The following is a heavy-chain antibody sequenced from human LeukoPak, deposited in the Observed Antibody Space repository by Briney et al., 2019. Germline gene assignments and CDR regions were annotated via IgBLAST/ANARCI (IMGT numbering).Heavy chain of an antibody. CDR1: GGTFSSYA. D-gene: IGHD4-23*01. J-gene: IGHJ4*02. V-gene: IGHV1-69*06. CDR2: IIPIFGTA. Sequence: GASVKVSCKASGGTFSSYAISWVRQAPGQGLEWMGGIIPIFGTANYAQKFQGRVTITADKSTSTAYMELSSLRSEDTAMYYCASGGKRQAGGYFDYWGQGTLVTVSS. CDR3: ASGGKRQAGGYFDY.